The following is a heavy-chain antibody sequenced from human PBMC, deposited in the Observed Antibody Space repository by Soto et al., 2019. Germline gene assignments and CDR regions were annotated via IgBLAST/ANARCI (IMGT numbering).Heavy chain of an antibody. D-gene: IGHD6-13*01. J-gene: IGHJ4*02. Sequence: SETLSLTCTVSGGSLSSYYWSWIRQPPGKGLEWIGYIYYSGSTNYNPSLKSRVTISVDTSKNQFSLKLSSVTAADTAVYYCARTSSSWYLRFDYWGQGTLVTVSS. CDR1: GGSLSSYY. V-gene: IGHV4-59*01. CDR2: IYYSGST. CDR3: ARTSSSWYLRFDY.